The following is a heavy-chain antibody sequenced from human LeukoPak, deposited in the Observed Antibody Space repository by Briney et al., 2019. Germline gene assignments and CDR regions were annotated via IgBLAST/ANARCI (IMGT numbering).Heavy chain of an antibody. V-gene: IGHV3-23*01. D-gene: IGHD6-19*01. CDR2: ISGSGGST. CDR3: AKCWNVSSGWYLPDY. J-gene: IGHJ4*02. Sequence: AISGSGGSTYYADSGKGRFTISRDNSKNTLYMQMNSLRAAATAVYYCAKCWNVSSGWYLPDYWGQGTLVTVSS.